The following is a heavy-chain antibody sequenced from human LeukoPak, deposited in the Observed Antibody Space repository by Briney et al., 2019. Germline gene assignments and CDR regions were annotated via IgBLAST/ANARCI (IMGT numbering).Heavy chain of an antibody. J-gene: IGHJ6*03. V-gene: IGHV3-7*01. CDR2: IKQDGSEK. Sequence: GGSLRLSCAASGFTFSSYWMSWVRQAPGKGLEWVANIKQDGSEKYYVDSVKGRFTISRDNAKNSLYLQMNSLRAEDTAVYYCARDPSPRTSYYYYMDVWGKGTTVTVSS. CDR1: GFTFSSYW. CDR3: ARDPSPRTSYYYYMDV. D-gene: IGHD2-2*01.